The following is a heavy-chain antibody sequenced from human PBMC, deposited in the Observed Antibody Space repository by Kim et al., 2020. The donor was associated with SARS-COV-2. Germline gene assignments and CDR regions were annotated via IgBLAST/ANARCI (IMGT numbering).Heavy chain of an antibody. Sequence: FXETNEYYADSVKGRFTISRDNSKKTLFLQMNSLRAEDTAVYYCTNVDYXGQGTLVTVSS. CDR2: FXETNE. CDR3: TNVDY. V-gene: IGHV3-33*06. J-gene: IGHJ4*02.